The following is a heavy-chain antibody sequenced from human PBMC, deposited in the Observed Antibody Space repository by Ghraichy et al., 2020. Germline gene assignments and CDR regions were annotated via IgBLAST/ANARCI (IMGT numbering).Heavy chain of an antibody. CDR3: AKEGGWNQLWFPNYFDD. D-gene: IGHD5-18*01. CDR2: ITGNSVTT. V-gene: IGHV3-23*01. CDR1: GFTFSGYA. Sequence: GESLNISCAASGFTFSGYAMSWVRQAPGKGLEWVSVITGNSVTTSYADSVKGRFTISRDNSRDTLYLQMNSLRAEDTALYYCAKEGGWNQLWFPNYFDDWGQGTLITVSS. J-gene: IGHJ4*02.